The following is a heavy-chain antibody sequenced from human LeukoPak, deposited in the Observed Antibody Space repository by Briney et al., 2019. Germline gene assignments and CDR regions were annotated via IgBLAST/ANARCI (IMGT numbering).Heavy chain of an antibody. J-gene: IGHJ4*02. CDR1: GGSISSGDYY. CDR3: ARDDFDHYFDY. Sequence: SETLSLTCTVSGGSISSGDYYWSWIRQPPGKGLEWIGYIYCSGSTYYNPSLKSRVTISVDTSKNRFSLKLSSVTAVDTAVYYCARDDFDHYFDYWGQGTLVTVSS. V-gene: IGHV4-30-4*01. D-gene: IGHD3-9*01. CDR2: IYCSGST.